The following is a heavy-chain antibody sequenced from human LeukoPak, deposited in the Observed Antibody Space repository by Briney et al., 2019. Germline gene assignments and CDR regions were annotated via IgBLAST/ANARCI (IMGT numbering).Heavy chain of an antibody. CDR2: ISGSGGST. CDR1: GFTFSSYA. J-gene: IGHJ6*03. CDR3: AKCGYYDSRGYSPIYYYYMDV. V-gene: IGHV3-23*01. Sequence: GGSLRLSCAASGFTFSSYAMSWVRQAPGKGLEWVSAISGSGGSTYYADSVKGRFTISRDNSKNTLYLQMNSLRAEDTAVYYCAKCGYYDSRGYSPIYYYYMDVWGKGTTVTVSS. D-gene: IGHD3-22*01.